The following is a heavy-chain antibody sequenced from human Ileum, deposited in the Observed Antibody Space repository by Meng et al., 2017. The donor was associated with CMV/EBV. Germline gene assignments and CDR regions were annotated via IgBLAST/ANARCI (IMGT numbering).Heavy chain of an antibody. V-gene: IGHV3-74*03. CDR1: GSTFSSYW. CDR3: ARGARWGAGFDC. J-gene: IGHJ4*02. Sequence: SCVDSGSTFSSYWMHWVRQAPGKGLVWVSHISTAGDSTTYADSVKGRFTISRDNAKNTLYLQMNSLRVDDTAVYYCARGARWGAGFDCWGQGTLVTVSS. D-gene: IGHD4-23*01. CDR2: ISTAGDST.